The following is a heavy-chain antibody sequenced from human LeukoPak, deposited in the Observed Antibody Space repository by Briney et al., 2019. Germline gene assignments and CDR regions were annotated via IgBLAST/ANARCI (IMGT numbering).Heavy chain of an antibody. CDR3: AKDKAGYSDDNAFDI. CDR2: ISYHGSNK. V-gene: IGHV3-30*18. D-gene: IGHD5-18*01. CDR1: GFTLSSYD. Sequence: GGAPRLSCAASGFTLSSYDMHWVRQAPGKGLEWVTLISYHGSNKYFADTVNGRFTVSRDNSKNTLYLQMNSLRAEDTAVYYCAKDKAGYSDDNAFDIWGQGTMVTVSS. J-gene: IGHJ3*02.